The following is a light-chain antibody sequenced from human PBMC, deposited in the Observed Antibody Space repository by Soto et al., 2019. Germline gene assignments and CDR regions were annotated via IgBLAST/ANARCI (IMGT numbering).Light chain of an antibody. CDR3: SSYAGGSSMV. CDR1: SANIGAGYD. CDR2: GNS. J-gene: IGLJ3*02. Sequence: QAVVTQPPSVSGAPGQRVTISCTGTSANIGAGYDVHWYQQLPGTAPKLLIYGNSNRPSGVPDRFSGSKSGASASLAITGLQAEDEADYYCSSYAGGSSMVFGGGTKVTVL. V-gene: IGLV1-40*03.